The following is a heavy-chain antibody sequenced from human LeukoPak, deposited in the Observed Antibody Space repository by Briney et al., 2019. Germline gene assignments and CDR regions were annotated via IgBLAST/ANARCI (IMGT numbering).Heavy chain of an antibody. J-gene: IGHJ4*02. CDR2: ISGSGGST. CDR3: ANPSVYDSSGYHYQPADY. V-gene: IGHV3-23*01. Sequence: GGSLRLSCAASGFTFSSYAMSWVRQAPGKGLEWVSAISGSGGSTYCADSVKGRFTISRDNSKNTLYLQMNSLRAEDTAVYYCANPSVYDSSGYHYQPADYWGQGTLVTVSS. CDR1: GFTFSSYA. D-gene: IGHD3-22*01.